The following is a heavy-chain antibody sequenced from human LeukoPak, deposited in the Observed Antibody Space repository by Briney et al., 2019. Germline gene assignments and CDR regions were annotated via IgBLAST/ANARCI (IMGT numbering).Heavy chain of an antibody. J-gene: IGHJ6*02. D-gene: IGHD2-2*01. Sequence: ASVKVSCKASGYTFIGYYLHWVRHAPGQGLEWMGWMKPNSGGTNYAQKFQGRVTMTRDTSISTAYMELSRVRSDDTAVYYCAGSVVPAAKGHYSGMDVWGQGTTVTVSS. V-gene: IGHV1-2*02. CDR1: GYTFIGYY. CDR3: AGSVVPAAKGHYSGMDV. CDR2: MKPNSGGT.